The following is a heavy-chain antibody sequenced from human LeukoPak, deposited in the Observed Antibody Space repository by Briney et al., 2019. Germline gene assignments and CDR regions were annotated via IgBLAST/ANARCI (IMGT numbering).Heavy chain of an antibody. Sequence: PGRSLRLSCAASGFTFSSYAMHWVRQAPGKGLEWVAVISYDGSNKYYADSVKGRFTISRDNSKNTLYLQMNSLRSEDTAVYYCARGRYSGSYYGWFDPWGQGTLVTVSS. CDR2: ISYDGSNK. D-gene: IGHD1-26*01. CDR1: GFTFSSYA. J-gene: IGHJ5*02. CDR3: ARGRYSGSYYGWFDP. V-gene: IGHV3-30-3*01.